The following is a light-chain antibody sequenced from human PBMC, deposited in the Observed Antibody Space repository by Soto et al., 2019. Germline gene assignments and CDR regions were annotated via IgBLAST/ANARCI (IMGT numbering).Light chain of an antibody. CDR3: QQYGSSPLT. V-gene: IGKV3-20*01. CDR1: QSVSSSY. CDR2: GAS. J-gene: IGKJ4*01. Sequence: IVLTQSPGTLSLSPGERATLSCRASQSVSSSYLAWYQQKPGQAPRLLIYGASSRATGIPDRFSGRGSGADFTLTISRLEPEDLAVYYCQQYGSSPLTFGGGTKVEIK.